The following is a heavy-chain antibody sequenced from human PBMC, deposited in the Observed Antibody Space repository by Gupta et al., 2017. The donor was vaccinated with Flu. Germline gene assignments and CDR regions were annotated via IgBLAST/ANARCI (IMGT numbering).Heavy chain of an antibody. V-gene: IGHV1-69*01. CDR3: VRRPDILTVSVSGSDDFDM. CDR2: IVPISGTP. CDR1: RGNFNSHA. J-gene: IGHJ3*02. Sequence: QVQLVQSGAELKKPGSPVKFSCKPSRGNFNSHAINWVRQAPGQGLEWMGGIVPISGTPTYAQKLQGRVTMTADELTSTVYMELSSLRAEDTAGYYCVRRPDILTVSVSGSDDFDMWGQGTKVSVSS. D-gene: IGHD3-9*01.